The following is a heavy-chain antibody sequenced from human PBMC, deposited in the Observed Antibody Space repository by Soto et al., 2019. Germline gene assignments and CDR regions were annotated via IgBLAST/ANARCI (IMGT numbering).Heavy chain of an antibody. CDR2: ISYDGSNK. J-gene: IGHJ4*02. D-gene: IGHD5-18*01. CDR1: GFTFSSYA. V-gene: IGHV3-30-3*01. Sequence: GGSLRLSCAASGFTFSSYAMHWVRQAPGKGLEWVAVISYDGSNKYYADSVKGRFTISRDNSKNTLYLQMNSLRAEDTAVYYCARGGIQLWFNEDLRYWGQGTLVTVSS. CDR3: ARGGIQLWFNEDLRY.